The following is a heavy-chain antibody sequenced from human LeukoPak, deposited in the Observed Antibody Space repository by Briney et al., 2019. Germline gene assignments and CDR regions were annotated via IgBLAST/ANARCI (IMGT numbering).Heavy chain of an antibody. Sequence: SETLSLTCTVSGGSISSYYWSWIRQPPGKGLEWIGYIYYSGSTNYNPSLKSRVTISVDTSKNQFSLKLSSVTAADTAVYYCARRYYYDSSGKLDYWGQGTLVTVSS. D-gene: IGHD3-22*01. J-gene: IGHJ4*02. CDR3: ARRYYYDSSGKLDY. V-gene: IGHV4-59*01. CDR2: IYYSGST. CDR1: GGSISSYY.